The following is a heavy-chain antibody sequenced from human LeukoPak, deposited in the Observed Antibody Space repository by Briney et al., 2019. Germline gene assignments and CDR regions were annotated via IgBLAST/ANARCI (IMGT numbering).Heavy chain of an antibody. V-gene: IGHV1-8*01. CDR3: ARGNRLYSSSWSSLPFDI. CDR1: GYTFTSYD. J-gene: IGHJ3*02. Sequence: ASVKVSCKASGYTFTSYDINWVRQATGQGLEWMGWTNPKSGYTVYVQKFQGRVTMTRNTSISTAYMELSSLRSEDTAVYHCARGNRLYSSSWSSLPFDIWGQGTMVTVSS. D-gene: IGHD6-13*01. CDR2: TNPKSGYT.